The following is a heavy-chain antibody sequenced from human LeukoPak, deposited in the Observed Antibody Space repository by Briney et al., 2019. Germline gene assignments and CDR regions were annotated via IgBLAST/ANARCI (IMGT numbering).Heavy chain of an antibody. V-gene: IGHV3-30-3*01. D-gene: IGHD2-15*01. CDR3: ARLLILAATEGFEF. Sequence: GGSLRLSCAASGFTFSSYAMSWVRQAPGKGLEWVTFISHDGTNQDYADSVKGRFTVSRDNSKNTVFLQMNSLRPEDTAVYYCARLLILAATEGFEFWGQGTVVTVSS. CDR1: GFTFSSYA. CDR2: ISHDGTNQ. J-gene: IGHJ4*02.